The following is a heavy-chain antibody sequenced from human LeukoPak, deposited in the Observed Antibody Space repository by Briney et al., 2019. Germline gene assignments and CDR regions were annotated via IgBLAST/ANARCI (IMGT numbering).Heavy chain of an antibody. CDR2: IYCSGST. CDR3: ARGAVCSSTSCYYYYYYYMDV. Sequence: SETLSLTCTVSGGSISSYYWSWIRQPPGKGLEWIGYIYCSGSTNYNPSLKSRVTISVDTSKNQFSLKLSSVTAADTAVYYCARGAVCSSTSCYYYYYYYMDVWGKGTTVTISS. CDR1: GGSISSYY. D-gene: IGHD2-2*01. V-gene: IGHV4-59*01. J-gene: IGHJ6*03.